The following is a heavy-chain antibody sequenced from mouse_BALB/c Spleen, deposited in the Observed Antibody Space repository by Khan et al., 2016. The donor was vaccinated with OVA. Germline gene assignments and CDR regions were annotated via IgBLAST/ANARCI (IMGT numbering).Heavy chain of an antibody. CDR2: ISYDGSN. CDR1: GYSFTSGYY. J-gene: IGHJ3*01. D-gene: IGHD2-3*01. V-gene: IGHV3-6*02. CDR3: ARGYEGYYWLAY. Sequence: EVQLQESGPGLVKPSQSLSLTCSVTGYSFTSGYYWNWIRQFPGNKLEWMGYISYDGSNNYNPSLKNRISITRDTSKNQFFLKLNSVTTEDTATXDCARGYEGYYWLAYWGQGTLVTVSA.